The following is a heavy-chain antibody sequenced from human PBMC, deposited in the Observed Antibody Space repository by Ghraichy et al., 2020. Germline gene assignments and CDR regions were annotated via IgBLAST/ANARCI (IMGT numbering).Heavy chain of an antibody. D-gene: IGHD6-13*01. J-gene: IGHJ4*02. V-gene: IGHV3-30*18. CDR2: ISYDGGNK. Sequence: GGSLRLSCAASGFTFSSYGMHWVRQAPGKGLEWVALISYDGGNKYYADSVKGRFTISRDNSKNTLYLQMNSLRAEDTAVYYCAKGGSSSWYLPLDYWGQGTLVTVSS. CDR3: AKGGSSSWYLPLDY. CDR1: GFTFSSYG.